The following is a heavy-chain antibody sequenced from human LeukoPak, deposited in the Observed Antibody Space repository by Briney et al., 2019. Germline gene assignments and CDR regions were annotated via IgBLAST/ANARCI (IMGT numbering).Heavy chain of an antibody. CDR2: ISYDVSNK. CDR1: GFTFSTYG. J-gene: IGHJ3*02. CDR3: AKEYLIWFRDFDAFDI. V-gene: IGHV3-30*18. D-gene: IGHD3-10*01. Sequence: TGGSLRLSCAASGFTFSTYGMHWVRQAPGKGLEWVAVISYDVSNKYYADSVKGRFTISRDNSKNTLYLQMNSLRAEDTAVYYCAKEYLIWFRDFDAFDIWGQGTMVTVSS.